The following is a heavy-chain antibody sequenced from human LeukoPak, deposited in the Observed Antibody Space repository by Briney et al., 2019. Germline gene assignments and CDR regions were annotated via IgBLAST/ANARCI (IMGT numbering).Heavy chain of an antibody. CDR2: ISYDGSNK. D-gene: IGHD2-2*01. Sequence: PGRSLRLSCAASGFTFSSYAMHLVRQAPGKGLEWVAVISYDGSNKYYADSVKGRFTISRDNSKNTLYLQMNSLRAEDTAVYYCARATDPRHAPFDYWGQGTLVTVSS. CDR1: GFTFSSYA. J-gene: IGHJ4*02. V-gene: IGHV3-30-3*01. CDR3: ARATDPRHAPFDY.